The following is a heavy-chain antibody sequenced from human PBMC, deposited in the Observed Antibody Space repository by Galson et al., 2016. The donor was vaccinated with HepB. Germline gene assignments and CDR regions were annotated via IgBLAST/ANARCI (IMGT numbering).Heavy chain of an antibody. J-gene: IGHJ6*03. Sequence: SLRLSCAASGFTFSDYYMNWIRQAPGKGLEWASYISSSGSTIYYADSVKGRFTISRDNAKNSLYLQMNSLRAEDTAVYYCARKLRGYSSYLDVWGKGTTVTVSS. V-gene: IGHV3-11*01. CDR3: ARKLRGYSSYLDV. CDR1: GFTFSDYY. D-gene: IGHD5-18*01. CDR2: ISSSGSTI.